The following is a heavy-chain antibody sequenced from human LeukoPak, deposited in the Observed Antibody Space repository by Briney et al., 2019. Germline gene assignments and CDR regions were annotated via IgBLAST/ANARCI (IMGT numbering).Heavy chain of an antibody. CDR1: GFTFSSYS. CDR3: ARGARDGYNRDWFDP. J-gene: IGHJ5*02. V-gene: IGHV3-21*01. D-gene: IGHD5-24*01. Sequence: PGGSLRLSCAASGFTFSSYSMNWVRQAPGKGLEWVSSISSSSSYIYYADSVKGRFTISRDNAKNSLYLQMNSLRAEDTAVYYCARGARDGYNRDWFDPWGQGTLVTVSS. CDR2: ISSSSSYI.